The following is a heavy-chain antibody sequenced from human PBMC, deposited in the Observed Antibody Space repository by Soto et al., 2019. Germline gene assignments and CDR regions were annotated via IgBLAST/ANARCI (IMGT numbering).Heavy chain of an antibody. CDR3: TTDLPTLIPQVAS. V-gene: IGHV3-15*07. J-gene: IGHJ5*02. Sequence: PGGSLRLSFAASCFTLSAAWFNCVRQAPGKGLEWVGRIKSKYDGGTTDYAAPVKDRFTISRDDSKNTLYLQMNSLKTEDTGVYFCTTDLPTLIPQVASWGQGT. CDR2: IKSKYDGGTT. D-gene: IGHD4-4*01. CDR1: CFTLSAAW.